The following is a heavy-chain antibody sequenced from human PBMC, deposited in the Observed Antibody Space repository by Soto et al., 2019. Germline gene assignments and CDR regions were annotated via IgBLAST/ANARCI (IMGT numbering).Heavy chain of an antibody. J-gene: IGHJ6*02. V-gene: IGHV4-59*01. CDR3: ARDGGVGSRYYGMDV. Sequence: PSETLSLTCTVSGGSISSYYWSWIRQPPGKGLEWIGYIYYSGSTNYNPSLKSRVTISVDTSKNQFSLKLSSVTAADTAVYYCARDGGVGSRYYGMDVWGQGTTVTVSS. CDR2: IYYSGST. CDR1: GGSISSYY. D-gene: IGHD2-8*02.